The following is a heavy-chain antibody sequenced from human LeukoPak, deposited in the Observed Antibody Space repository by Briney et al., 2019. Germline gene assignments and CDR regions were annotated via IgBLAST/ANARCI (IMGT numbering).Heavy chain of an antibody. CDR2: INPNSGGT. D-gene: IGHD4-17*01. V-gene: IGHV1-2*02. CDR3: AREEFGLRSPIDY. J-gene: IGHJ4*02. CDR1: GYTFTGYY. Sequence: ASVKVSCKASGYTFTGYYMHWVRQAPGQGLEWMGWINPNSGGTNYAQKFQGRVTMTRDTSISTAYMELSRLRSDDTAVYYCAREEFGLRSPIDYWGQGTLVTVSS.